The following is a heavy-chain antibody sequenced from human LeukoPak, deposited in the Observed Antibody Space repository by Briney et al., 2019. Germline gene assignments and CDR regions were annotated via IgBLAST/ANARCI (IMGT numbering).Heavy chain of an antibody. CDR1: GGSISSYY. D-gene: IGHD3-22*01. V-gene: IGHV4-4*07. J-gene: IGHJ4*02. Sequence: SETLSLTCAVSGGSISSYYWSWIRQPAGKGLEWIGSIYTSGSTNYNPSLKSRVTMSVDTSKNQLSLKLSSVTAADTAVYYCARHASPPYYYDSSGYSDYWGQGTLVTVSS. CDR3: ARHASPPYYYDSSGYSDY. CDR2: IYTSGST.